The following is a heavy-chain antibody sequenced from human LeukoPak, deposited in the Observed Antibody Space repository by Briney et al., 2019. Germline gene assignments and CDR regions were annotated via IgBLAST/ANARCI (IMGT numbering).Heavy chain of an antibody. V-gene: IGHV3-23*01. D-gene: IGHD6-13*01. CDR1: GFTFSNYA. J-gene: IGHJ4*02. Sequence: GGSLRLSCAVSGFTFSNYAMSWVRQAPGKGLEWVSSISGSGDNTYYADSVRGRFAISRDNSKNTLYLQMNSLRADDTAVYYCAKGRQQLIRGEFDYWGQGTLVTVSS. CDR2: ISGSGDNT. CDR3: AKGRQQLIRGEFDY.